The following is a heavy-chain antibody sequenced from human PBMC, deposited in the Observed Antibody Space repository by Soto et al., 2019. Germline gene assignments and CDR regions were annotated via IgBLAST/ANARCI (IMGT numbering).Heavy chain of an antibody. CDR3: ARRYGWNFDY. J-gene: IGHJ4*02. CDR2: IYYSGST. V-gene: IGHV4-59*08. Sequence: SDTLCLTCTVSAGSISSDDWGWIRQPPGKGLEWIGYIYYSGSTNYNPSLKSRVTISVDTSKNQFSLKLSSVTAADTAVYYCARRYGWNFDYWGQGTLVTVS. CDR1: AGSISSDD. D-gene: IGHD6-19*01.